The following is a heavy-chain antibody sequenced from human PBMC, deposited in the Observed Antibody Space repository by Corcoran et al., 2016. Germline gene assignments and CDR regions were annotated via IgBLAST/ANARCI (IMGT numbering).Heavy chain of an antibody. V-gene: IGHV4-59*01. CDR3: ARSFGVVMIDAFDI. CDR2: IYYSGST. D-gene: IGHD3-3*01. J-gene: IGHJ3*02. CDR1: GGSISSYY. Sequence: QVQLQESGPGLVKPSETLSLTCTVSGGSISSYYWSWIRQPPGKGLEWIGYIYYSGSTNYNPSLKSRVTISVDTSKNQFSLKLSSVTAADTAVYYCARSFGVVMIDAFDIWGQGTMVTVSS.